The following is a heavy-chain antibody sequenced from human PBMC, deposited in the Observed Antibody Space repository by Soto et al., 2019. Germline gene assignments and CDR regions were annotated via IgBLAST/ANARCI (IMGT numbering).Heavy chain of an antibody. CDR2: TSGGGGTT. V-gene: IGHV3-23*01. D-gene: IGHD2-2*01. J-gene: IGHJ4*02. Sequence: EVQLLESGGGLVQPGGSLRLSCAASGFTFNSYAMSWVRQAPGKGLEWVSITSGGGGTTYYADSVKGRFAISRDNSKNTLYLEMNSLRAEDTAVYFRAKRYHTTTSCFDYWGQGTLVTVSS. CDR1: GFTFNSYA. CDR3: AKRYHTTTSCFDY.